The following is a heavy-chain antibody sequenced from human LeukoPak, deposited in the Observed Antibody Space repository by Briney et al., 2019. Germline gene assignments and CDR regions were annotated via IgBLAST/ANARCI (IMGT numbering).Heavy chain of an antibody. Sequence: SETLSLTCTVSGGSMSTYYWTWIRQPPGKGLEYIGYIYSSGNTNYNPSLESRVTISGDTSKNQFSLKLTSVSAADTAVYYCARGTLYSGWSYYLDYWGQGTLVTVSS. CDR2: IYSSGNT. CDR3: ARGTLYSGWSYYLDY. V-gene: IGHV4-59*01. CDR1: GGSMSTYY. J-gene: IGHJ4*02. D-gene: IGHD6-19*01.